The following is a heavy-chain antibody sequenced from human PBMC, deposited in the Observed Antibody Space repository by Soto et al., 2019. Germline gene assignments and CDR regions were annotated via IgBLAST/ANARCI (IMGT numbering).Heavy chain of an antibody. V-gene: IGHV1-18*01. CDR3: ARELYSGGFDY. CDR2: ISAYNGNT. J-gene: IGHJ4*02. CDR1: GYTFTSYG. Sequence: ASVKVSCKASGYTFTSYGISWVRQAPGQGLEWMGWISAYNGNTKYAQKIQGRVTMTTDTSTSTTYMELRSMRTDDTAVYYCARELYSGGFDYWGQGTLVTVSS. D-gene: IGHD1-26*01.